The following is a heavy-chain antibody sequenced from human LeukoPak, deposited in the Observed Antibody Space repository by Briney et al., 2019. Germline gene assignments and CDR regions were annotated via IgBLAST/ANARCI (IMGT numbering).Heavy chain of an antibody. CDR3: ASPGEGGRLWDFDY. CDR2: IKQDGSEK. J-gene: IGHJ4*02. CDR1: GFTFSSYW. V-gene: IGHV3-7*01. Sequence: GGSLRLSCAASGFTFSSYWMSWVRQAPGKGLEWVANIKQDGSEKYYVDSVKGRFTISRDNAENSLYLQMNSLRAEDTAVYYCASPGEGGRLWDFDYWAQGTLVTVSS. D-gene: IGHD2-21*01.